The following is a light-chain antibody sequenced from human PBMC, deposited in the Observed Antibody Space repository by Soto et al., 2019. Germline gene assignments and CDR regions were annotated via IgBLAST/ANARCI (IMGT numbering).Light chain of an antibody. CDR2: EDH. V-gene: IGLV6-57*04. J-gene: IGLJ3*02. Sequence: NFMLTQPHSVSESPGKTVTISCTRSSGSIASNYVQWYQQRPGSAPTIVIYEDHQRPSGVPDRFSGSIDSSSNSASLTCSGLKTEDEADYSCQSYDSGNQVVFGGGTKLTVL. CDR3: QSYDSGNQVV. CDR1: SGSIASNY.